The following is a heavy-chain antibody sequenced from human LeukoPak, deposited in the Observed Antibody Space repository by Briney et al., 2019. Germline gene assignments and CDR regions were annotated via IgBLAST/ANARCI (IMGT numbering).Heavy chain of an antibody. CDR2: INHSGST. CDR3: ARGPLRSGYYRPNWFDP. D-gene: IGHD3-3*01. V-gene: IGHV4-34*01. CDR1: GGSFSGYY. Sequence: PSETLSLTCAVYGGSFSGYYWSWIRQPPGKGLEWIGEINHSGSTNYNPSLKSRVTISVDTSENQFSLKLSSVTAADTAVYYCARGPLRSGYYRPNWFDPWGQGTLVTVSS. J-gene: IGHJ5*02.